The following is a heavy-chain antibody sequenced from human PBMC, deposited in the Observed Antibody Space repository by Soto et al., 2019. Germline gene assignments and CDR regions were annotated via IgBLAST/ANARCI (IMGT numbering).Heavy chain of an antibody. Sequence: GGSLRLSCAASGFTFSDYYMSWIRQAPGKGLEWVSYISSSGSTIYYADSVKGRFTISRDNAKNSLYLQMNSLRAEDTAVYYCARWFGRTPRESYGMDVWGQGTTVTVSS. CDR1: GFTFSDYY. CDR2: ISSSGSTI. V-gene: IGHV3-11*01. J-gene: IGHJ6*02. CDR3: ARWFGRTPRESYGMDV. D-gene: IGHD3-10*01.